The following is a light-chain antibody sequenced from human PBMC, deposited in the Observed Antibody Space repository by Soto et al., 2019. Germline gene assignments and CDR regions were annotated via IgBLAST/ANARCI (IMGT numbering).Light chain of an antibody. J-gene: IGKJ4*01. CDR2: WAS. Sequence: DIVMTQSPDSLAVSLGERATINCKSSQSVLYNSNNKNYLAWYQQKPGQPPKLLIYWASTRESGVPDRFSGSGSGTDFTLTISSLQAEDVAVYYCQQYYSTPPTFGGGTKVDI. CDR3: QQYYSTPPT. V-gene: IGKV4-1*01. CDR1: QSVLYNSNNKNY.